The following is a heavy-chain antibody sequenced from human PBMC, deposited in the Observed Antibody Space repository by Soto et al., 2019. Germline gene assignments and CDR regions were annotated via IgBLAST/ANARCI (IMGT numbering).Heavy chain of an antibody. V-gene: IGHV1-69*01. CDR3: ATHGLVVSSPPYFDN. J-gene: IGHJ4*02. CDR2: FVPLFGTT. Sequence: QLVQSGSEVKKPGSSVKVSCQASGGTFSGYVVTWVRQAPGQGLEWMGEFVPLFGTTNYAQRFSSRITITAEESTSTAYMELRTLRSDDTAVYYCATHGLVVSSPPYFDNWGQGTLVTVSS. D-gene: IGHD6-6*01. CDR1: GGTFSGYV.